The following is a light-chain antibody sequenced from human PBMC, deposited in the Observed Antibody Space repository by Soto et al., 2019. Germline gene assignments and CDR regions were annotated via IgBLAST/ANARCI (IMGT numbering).Light chain of an antibody. V-gene: IGKV1-5*01. CDR3: QQYKKDFT. CDR2: DAS. CDR1: HDIVHW. Sequence: DIQMTQSPSPLSASVGDRVTITCLASHDIVHWLDWYQQKRGKAPKLLMFDASNLESGVPSRFSGSGSGTEVSLTISGLQPDDFATYDCQQYKKDFTFGPGTKVDVK. J-gene: IGKJ3*01.